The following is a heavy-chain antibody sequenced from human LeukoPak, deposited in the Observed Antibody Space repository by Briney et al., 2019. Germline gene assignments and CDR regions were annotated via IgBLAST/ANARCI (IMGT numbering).Heavy chain of an antibody. J-gene: IGHJ4*02. CDR3: ANVRGYSSEYN. Sequence: PGGSLRLSCAASGFTFSTYAMSWVREAPGKGVEWVSAISGSGGSTYYADSVEGRFTISRDNSKNTLYLRMNSLRAENTAVYYCANVRGYSSEYNWGQGTLVTVSS. D-gene: IGHD6-19*01. V-gene: IGHV3-23*01. CDR2: ISGSGGST. CDR1: GFTFSTYA.